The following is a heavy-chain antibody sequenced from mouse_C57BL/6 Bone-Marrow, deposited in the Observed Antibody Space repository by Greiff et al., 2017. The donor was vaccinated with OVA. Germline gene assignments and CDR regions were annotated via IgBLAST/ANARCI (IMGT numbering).Heavy chain of an antibody. D-gene: IGHD1-1*01. J-gene: IGHJ4*01. CDR1: GFTFSSYA. V-gene: IGHV5-9-1*02. CDR2: ISSGGDYI. CDR3: TIINHMDY. Sequence: EVKLMESGEGLVKPGGSLKLSCAASGFTFSSYAMSWVRQTPEKRLEWVAYISSGGDYIYYADTVKGRFTISRDNARNTLYLQLSSLKSEDTAIDYCTIINHMDYWGQGTSVTVSS.